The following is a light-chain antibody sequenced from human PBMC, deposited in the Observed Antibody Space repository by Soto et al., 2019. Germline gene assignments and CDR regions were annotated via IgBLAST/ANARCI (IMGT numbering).Light chain of an antibody. J-gene: IGLJ1*01. V-gene: IGLV1-47*02. CDR2: SNN. CDR3: AAWDDSLVGV. CDR1: SSNIGSNY. Sequence: QSVLTQPPSASGTPGQRVTISCSGSSSNIGSNYVYWYQQLPGTAPKLLIYSNNQRPSGVPDRFSGPKSGTSASLAISGLRSEDEADYYCAAWDDSLVGVFGTGTKVTVL.